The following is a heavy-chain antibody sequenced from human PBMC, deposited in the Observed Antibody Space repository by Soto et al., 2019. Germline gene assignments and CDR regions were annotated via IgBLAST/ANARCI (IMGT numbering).Heavy chain of an antibody. V-gene: IGHV4-61*01. Sequence: TSETLSLTCTVSGGSVSSGSYYWSWIRQPPGKGLEWIGYIYYSGSTNYNPSLKSRVTISVDTSKNQFSLKLSSVTAADTAVYYCARAKSEVPAADDFPTNNWFDPWGQGTLVTVSS. D-gene: IGHD2-2*01. CDR3: ARAKSEVPAADDFPTNNWFDP. CDR1: GGSVSSGSYY. CDR2: IYYSGST. J-gene: IGHJ5*02.